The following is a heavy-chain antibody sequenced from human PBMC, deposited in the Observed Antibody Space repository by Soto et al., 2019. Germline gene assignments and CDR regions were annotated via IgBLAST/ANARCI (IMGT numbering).Heavy chain of an antibody. CDR3: ARSPRSSPYFDY. V-gene: IGHV5-51*01. CDR1: GYTFSNFW. Sequence: GESLKISCQCSGYTFSNFWIGWVRQLPGKGLEWMGIIYPGDHETRYSPSFHGKVTISADKSINTAYLQWNSLEASDTAFYFCARSPRSSPYFDYWGQGALAPVSS. J-gene: IGHJ4*02. CDR2: IYPGDHET. D-gene: IGHD6-13*01.